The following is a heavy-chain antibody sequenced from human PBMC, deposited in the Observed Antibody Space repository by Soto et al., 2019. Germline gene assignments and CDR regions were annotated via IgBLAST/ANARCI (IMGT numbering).Heavy chain of an antibody. CDR1: GGSISSSYY. J-gene: IGHJ6*02. D-gene: IGHD5-18*01. V-gene: IGHV4-39*01. Sequence: SETLSLTCTVSGGSISSSYYWGWIRQPPGKGLEWIGSIYYSGSTYYNPSLKSRVTISVDTSKNQFSLKLSSVTAADTAVYYCACIFSGGYGYGFYYYGMDVWGQGTTVT. CDR2: IYYSGST. CDR3: ACIFSGGYGYGFYYYGMDV.